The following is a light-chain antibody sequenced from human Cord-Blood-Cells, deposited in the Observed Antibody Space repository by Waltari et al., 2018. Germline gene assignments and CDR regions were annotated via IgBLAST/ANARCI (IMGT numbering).Light chain of an antibody. CDR3: QQYYSYPLT. J-gene: IGKJ4*01. Sequence: AIRMTQSPSSFSASTGDRVTITCRASQGISSYLAWYQQKPGKAPKLLIYAASTLQSGVPSRFSGSGSGTYFTLTFSCLQSEDFATYYCQQYYSYPLTFGGGTKVEIK. CDR2: AAS. V-gene: IGKV1-8*01. CDR1: QGISSY.